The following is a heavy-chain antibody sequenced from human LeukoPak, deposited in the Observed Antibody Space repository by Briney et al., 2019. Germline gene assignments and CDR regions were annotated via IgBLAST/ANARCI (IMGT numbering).Heavy chain of an antibody. Sequence: SQTLSLTCAVSGGSITSGLHYWGWIRQPPGKGLEWIATIYQSGSTYYNPSLESRVTISIDTSKKHFSLTLRSVTAADTAVYFCASNSVNSRYYFDDWGQGTLVTVSS. CDR2: IYQSGST. CDR1: GGSITSGLHY. V-gene: IGHV4-39*02. D-gene: IGHD5/OR15-5a*01. CDR3: ASNSVNSRYYFDD. J-gene: IGHJ4*02.